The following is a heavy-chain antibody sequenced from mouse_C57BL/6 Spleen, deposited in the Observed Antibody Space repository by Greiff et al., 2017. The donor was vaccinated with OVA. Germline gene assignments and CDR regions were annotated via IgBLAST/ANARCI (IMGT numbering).Heavy chain of an antibody. J-gene: IGHJ3*01. V-gene: IGHV1-52*01. Sequence: VQLQQPGAELVRPGSSVKLSCKASGYTFTSYWMHWVKQRPIQGLDWIGNINPSDSETNYNQKFKDKATLTVDKSSSTAYMQLSSLTSEDSAVYYCAGSWFAYWGQGTLVTVSA. CDR3: AGSWFAY. CDR2: INPSDSET. CDR1: GYTFTSYW.